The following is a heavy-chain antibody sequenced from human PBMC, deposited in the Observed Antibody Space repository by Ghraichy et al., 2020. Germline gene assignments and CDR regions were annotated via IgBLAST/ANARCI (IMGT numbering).Heavy chain of an antibody. CDR3: TRPSNYYGSGSPFDP. D-gene: IGHD3-10*01. CDR2: IRSKPNNYAT. CDR1: GFTFSGSA. J-gene: IGHJ5*02. V-gene: IGHV3-73*01. Sequence: GGSLRLSCAASGFTFSGSAMHWVRQASGKGLEWVGRIRSKPNNYATAYAASVKGRFTISRDDSKNTAYLQMNSLKTEDTAVYYCTRPSNYYGSGSPFDPWGQGTLVTVSS.